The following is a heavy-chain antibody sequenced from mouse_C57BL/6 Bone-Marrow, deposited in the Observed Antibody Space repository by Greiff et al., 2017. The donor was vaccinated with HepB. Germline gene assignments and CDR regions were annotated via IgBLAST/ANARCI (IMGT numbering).Heavy chain of an antibody. CDR3: ARDYGSSYGYYFDY. CDR1: GFSLTSYA. V-gene: IGHV2-9-1*01. D-gene: IGHD1-1*01. Sequence: VQLKESGPGLVAPSQSLSITCTVSGFSLTSYAISWVRQPPGKGLEWLGVIWTGGGTNYNSALKSRLSISKDNSKSQVFLKMNSLQTDDTARYYCARDYGSSYGYYFDYWGQGTTLTVSS. CDR2: IWTGGGT. J-gene: IGHJ2*01.